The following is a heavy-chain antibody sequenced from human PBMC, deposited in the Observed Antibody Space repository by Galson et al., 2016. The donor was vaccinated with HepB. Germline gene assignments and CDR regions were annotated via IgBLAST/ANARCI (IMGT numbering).Heavy chain of an antibody. CDR3: ARSSRAAMFAYFDF. CDR2: INADNDDT. J-gene: IGHJ4*02. CDR1: GYTFSNYA. Sequence: SVKVSCKASGYTFSNYAIHRIRQAPGQRLEWMGWINADNDDTKYSHDFQARVTISSDTSASTVYMELSSLRSEDTAVYYCARSSRAAMFAYFDFWGQGTLVTVSS. V-gene: IGHV1-3*01. D-gene: IGHD2-2*01.